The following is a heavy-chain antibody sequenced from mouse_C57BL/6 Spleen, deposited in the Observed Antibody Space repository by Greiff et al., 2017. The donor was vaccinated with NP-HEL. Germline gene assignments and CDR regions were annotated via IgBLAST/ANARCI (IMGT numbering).Heavy chain of an antibody. CDR1: GYTFTDYY. CDR3: ERGEGYFDY. V-gene: IGHV1-19*01. D-gene: IGHD2-13*01. CDR2: INPYNGGT. Sequence: VQLKESGPVLVKPGASVKMSCKASGYTFTDYYMNWVKQSHGKSLEWIGVINPYNGGTSYNQKFKGKATLTVDKSSSTAYMELNSLTSEDSAVYYCERGEGYFDYWGQGTTLTVSS. J-gene: IGHJ2*01.